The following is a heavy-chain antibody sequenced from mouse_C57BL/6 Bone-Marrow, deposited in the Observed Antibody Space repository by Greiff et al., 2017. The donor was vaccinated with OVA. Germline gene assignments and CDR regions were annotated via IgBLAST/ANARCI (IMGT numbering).Heavy chain of an antibody. J-gene: IGHJ2*01. V-gene: IGHV1-64*01. Sequence: QVQLQQSGAELVKPGASVKLSCKASGYTFTSYWMHWVKQRPGQGLEWIGMIHPNSGSTNYNEKFKSKATLTVDNSSSTAYMQLSSLTSEDSAVYYGARWPITTVVGNSDYWGQGTTLTVSS. CDR2: IHPNSGST. D-gene: IGHD1-1*01. CDR1: GYTFTSYW. CDR3: ARWPITTVVGNSDY.